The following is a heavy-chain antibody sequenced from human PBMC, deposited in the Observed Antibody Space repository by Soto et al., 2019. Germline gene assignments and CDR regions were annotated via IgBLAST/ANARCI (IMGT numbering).Heavy chain of an antibody. CDR1: GFTFSSYG. D-gene: IGHD6-6*01. J-gene: IGHJ6*02. CDR2: IWYDGSNK. V-gene: IGHV3-33*01. CDR3: ARDKRWQLVYGMDV. Sequence: QVQLVESGGGVVQPGRSLRLSCAASGFTFSSYGMHWVRQAPGKGLEWVAVIWYDGSNKYYADSVKGRFTISRDNSKNTLYLQMNSLRAEDTAVYYCARDKRWQLVYGMDVWGQGTTFTVAS.